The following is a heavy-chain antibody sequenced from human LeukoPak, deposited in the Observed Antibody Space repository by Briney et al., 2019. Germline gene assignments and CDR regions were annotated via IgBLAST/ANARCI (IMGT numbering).Heavy chain of an antibody. V-gene: IGHV3-9*01. Sequence: GGSLRLSCAASGFTFDDYAMHWVRQAPGKGLEWVSGISWNSGSIGYADSVKGRFTISRGNAKNSLYLQMNSLRAEDTALYYCAKDMRRGIAVAGLDYWGQGTLVTVSS. D-gene: IGHD6-19*01. J-gene: IGHJ4*02. CDR1: GFTFDDYA. CDR2: ISWNSGSI. CDR3: AKDMRRGIAVAGLDY.